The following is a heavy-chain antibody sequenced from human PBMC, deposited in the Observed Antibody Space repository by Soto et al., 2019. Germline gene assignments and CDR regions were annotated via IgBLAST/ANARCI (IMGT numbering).Heavy chain of an antibody. CDR3: ARSSGIAYQLLPVDP. CDR2: IYYSGST. V-gene: IGHV4-30-4*01. J-gene: IGHJ5*02. Sequence: SETLSLTCTVSGGSISSGDYYWSWIRQPPGKGLEWIGYIYYSGSTYYNPSLKSRVTISVDTSKNQFSLKLSSVTAADTAVYCCARSSGIAYQLLPVDPWGQGTLVTVSS. D-gene: IGHD2-2*01. CDR1: GGSISSGDYY.